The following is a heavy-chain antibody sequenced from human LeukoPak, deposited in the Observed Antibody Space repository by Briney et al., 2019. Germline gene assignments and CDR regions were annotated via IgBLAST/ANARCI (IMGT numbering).Heavy chain of an antibody. V-gene: IGHV4-39*01. CDR2: IYYSGST. D-gene: IGHD3-10*01. CDR1: GGSISSSSYY. Sequence: SETLSLTCTVSGGSISSSSYYWGWIRQPPGKGLDWIWSIYYSGSTYYHPYLKSRVPMSVDQSKNQSSMKLCYVTAADTAVYYCARRMASGGWFDPWGQGTLVTVSS. J-gene: IGHJ5*02. CDR3: ARRMASGGWFDP.